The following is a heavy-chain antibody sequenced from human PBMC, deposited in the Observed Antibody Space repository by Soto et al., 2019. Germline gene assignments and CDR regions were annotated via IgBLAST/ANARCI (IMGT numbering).Heavy chain of an antibody. Sequence: QVQLVQSGAEVKKPGASVKVSCKASGYTFTSYGISWVRQAPGQGLEWMGWISAYNGNTNYAQKLHGRVTMTTDTSTSTAYMELRSLRSDDTAVYYCARAIGQYSSGWYERGSDYWGQGTLVTVSS. CDR1: GYTFTSYG. V-gene: IGHV1-18*04. CDR3: ARAIGQYSSGWYERGSDY. D-gene: IGHD6-19*01. J-gene: IGHJ4*02. CDR2: ISAYNGNT.